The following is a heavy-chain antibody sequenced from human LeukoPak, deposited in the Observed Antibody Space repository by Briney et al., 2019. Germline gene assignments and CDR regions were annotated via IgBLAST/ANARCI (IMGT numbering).Heavy chain of an antibody. CDR3: AKDGRWARTYFYYYMDV. Sequence: GGSLRLSCAASGFTFSSYSMNWVRQVPGKGLEWVSYISSSSNTISYADSVKGRFTISRDNSENTVYLQVNSLRAEDTAVYYCAKDGRWARTYFYYYMDVWGKGATVTISS. D-gene: IGHD4-23*01. J-gene: IGHJ6*03. V-gene: IGHV3-48*01. CDR1: GFTFSSYS. CDR2: ISSSSNTI.